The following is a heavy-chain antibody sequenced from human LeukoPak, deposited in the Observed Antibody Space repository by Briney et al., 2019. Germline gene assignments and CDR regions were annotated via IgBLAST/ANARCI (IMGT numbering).Heavy chain of an antibody. Sequence: PSETLSLTRTVSGGSISGSYWSWIRQPPGKGLEWIAYMYNSGSTNYNPSLKSRVTISIDTSKNQFSLKLSSLTAADTAIYYCARGIESYGDYGYWGQGILVTVSS. V-gene: IGHV4-59*01. CDR2: MYNSGST. J-gene: IGHJ4*02. CDR3: ARGIESYGDYGY. D-gene: IGHD4-17*01. CDR1: GGSISGSY.